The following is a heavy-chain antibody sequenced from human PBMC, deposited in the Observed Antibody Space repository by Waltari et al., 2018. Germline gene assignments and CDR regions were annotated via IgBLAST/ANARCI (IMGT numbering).Heavy chain of an antibody. CDR2: ISGSGGST. CDR1: GFTFSSYA. CDR3: AKRRYSGSYPDY. J-gene: IGHJ4*02. D-gene: IGHD1-26*01. Sequence: EVQLLESGGGLVQPGGSLRLSWAASGFTFSSYAIVWVRQAPGKGVEWVSAISGSGGSTYYADSVKGRFTISRDNSKNTLYLQMNSLRAEDTAVYYCAKRRYSGSYPDYWGQGTLVTVSS. V-gene: IGHV3-23*01.